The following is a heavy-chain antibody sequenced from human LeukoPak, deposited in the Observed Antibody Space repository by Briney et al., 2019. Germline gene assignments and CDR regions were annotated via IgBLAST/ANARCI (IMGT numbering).Heavy chain of an antibody. Sequence: GGSLRLSCAASGFTFSSYSMNWVRQAPGKGLEWVSSISSSSSYIYYADSVKGRFTISRDNAKNSLYLQMNSLRAEDTAVYYCSSLGYCSSTSCYDGGYWGQGTLVTVSS. D-gene: IGHD2-2*01. V-gene: IGHV3-21*01. J-gene: IGHJ4*02. CDR2: ISSSSSYI. CDR3: SSLGYCSSTSCYDGGY. CDR1: GFTFSSYS.